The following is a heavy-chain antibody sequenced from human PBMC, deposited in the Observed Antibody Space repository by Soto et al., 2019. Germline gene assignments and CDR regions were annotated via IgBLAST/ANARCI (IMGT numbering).Heavy chain of an antibody. V-gene: IGHV4-61*01. CDR1: GGSVSSGSYY. J-gene: IGHJ4*02. CDR2: IYYSEST. D-gene: IGHD5-18*01. CDR3: ERDRGYSYSAFDY. Sequence: PSETLSLTCTVSGGSVSSGSYYWSWIRQPPGKGLEWIGYIYYSESTNYNPSLKSRVTISVDTSKNQFSLKLSSVTAADTAVYYCERDRGYSYSAFDYWGQGTLVTVSS.